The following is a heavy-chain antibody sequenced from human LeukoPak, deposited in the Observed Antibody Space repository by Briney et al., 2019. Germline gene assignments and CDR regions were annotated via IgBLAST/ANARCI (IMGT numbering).Heavy chain of an antibody. Sequence: GGSLRLSCAASGFTFSSYSMNWVRQAPGKGLEWVLYISSSSSIRYYADSVKGRFTISRDNAKNSLYLQMNSLRAEDTAVYYCAELGITMIGGVWGKGTTVTISS. CDR1: GFTFSSYS. CDR2: ISSSSSIR. V-gene: IGHV3-48*04. J-gene: IGHJ6*04. D-gene: IGHD3-10*02. CDR3: AELGITMIGGV.